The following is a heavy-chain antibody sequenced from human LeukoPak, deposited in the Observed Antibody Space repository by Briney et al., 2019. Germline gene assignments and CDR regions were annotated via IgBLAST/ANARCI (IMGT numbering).Heavy chain of an antibody. J-gene: IGHJ5*02. CDR2: INPNSGGT. CDR3: AREGYCSGGTCYSTMNWFDP. Sequence: ASMKVSCKASGYSFTGYYMHWVRQAPGQGLEWMGCINPNSGGTDYAQKLQGRVTLTTDTSTSTAYMELRSLRSDDTAVYYCAREGYCSGGTCYSTMNWFDPWGQGTLVTVSS. V-gene: IGHV1-2*02. D-gene: IGHD2-15*01. CDR1: GYSFTGYY.